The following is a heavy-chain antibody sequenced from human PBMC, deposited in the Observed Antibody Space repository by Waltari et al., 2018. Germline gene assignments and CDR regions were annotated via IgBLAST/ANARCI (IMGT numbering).Heavy chain of an antibody. CDR3: ARVFGYYYYYMDV. V-gene: IGHV4-34*02. CDR1: GGSLSGSH. CDR2: INDSGRT. Sequence: QVQLQQWGAGLLKPSETLSLPCDVSGGSLSGSHWTWIRQPPGKGLEWIGEINDSGRTTYNPSLESRVTVSIDTANNQFSLRVRSVTAADTAVYYCARVFGYYYYYMDVWGKGTTVTISS. J-gene: IGHJ6*03. D-gene: IGHD3-3*01.